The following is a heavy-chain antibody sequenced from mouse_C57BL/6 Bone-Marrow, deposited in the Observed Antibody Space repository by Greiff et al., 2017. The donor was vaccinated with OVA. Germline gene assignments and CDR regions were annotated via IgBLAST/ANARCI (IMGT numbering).Heavy chain of an antibody. CDR2: IWTGGGT. J-gene: IGHJ3*01. D-gene: IGHD2-3*01. Sequence: QVQLQQSGPGLVAPSQSLSITCTVSGFSLTSYAISWVRQPPGKGLEWLGVIWTGGGTTYNSALKSRLSISKDNSKSQVFLKMNSLQTDDTARYYCARDGDGYPWFAYWGQGTLVTVSA. V-gene: IGHV2-9-1*01. CDR1: GFSLTSYA. CDR3: ARDGDGYPWFAY.